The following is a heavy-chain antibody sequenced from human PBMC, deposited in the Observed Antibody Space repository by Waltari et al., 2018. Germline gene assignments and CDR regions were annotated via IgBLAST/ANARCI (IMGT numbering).Heavy chain of an antibody. Sequence: EVQLVESGGGLVQPGGSLRLSCAASGFPFSSHAMSWVRQAPGKGLEYVSGISSNGVSTYYASSVKARFTISRDNSKNTLYLQMGSLRPEDTAVYYCARLLGETTGWFDPWGQGTLVTISS. CDR2: ISSNGVST. CDR1: GFPFSSHA. V-gene: IGHV3-64*01. CDR3: ARLLGETTGWFDP. D-gene: IGHD3-16*01. J-gene: IGHJ5*02.